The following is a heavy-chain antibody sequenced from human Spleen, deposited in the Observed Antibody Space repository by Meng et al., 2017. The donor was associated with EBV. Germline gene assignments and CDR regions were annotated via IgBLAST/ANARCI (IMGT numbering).Heavy chain of an antibody. J-gene: IGHJ4*02. V-gene: IGHV4-34*01. CDR1: GGSFSDYY. CDR3: AREGYSYGKGAHDY. Sequence: QVRLMQWGAGLLKPSETLSLPCAVYGGSFSDYYWSWIRQPPGKGLEWIGEINHVGSTNYNPSLKSRVIMSVDTSKNQFSLRLSSVTAADAAVYYCAREGYSYGKGAHDYWGQGTLVTVSS. CDR2: INHVGST. D-gene: IGHD5-18*01.